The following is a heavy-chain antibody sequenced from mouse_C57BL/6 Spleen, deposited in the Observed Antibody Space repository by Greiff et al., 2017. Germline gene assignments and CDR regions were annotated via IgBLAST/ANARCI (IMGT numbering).Heavy chain of an antibody. Sequence: DVKLVESGGDLVKPGGSLKLSCAASGFTFSSYGMSWVRQTPDTKLEWVATISSCGSYTYYPDSVKGRFTISRDNAKNTLYLQFSRLKTEVTAMYYGARRKDYGRREESIDYWGQGTSVTVSS. CDR1: GFTFSSYG. D-gene: IGHD1-1*01. V-gene: IGHV5-6*02. CDR2: ISSCGSYT. CDR3: ARRKDYGRREESIDY. J-gene: IGHJ4*01.